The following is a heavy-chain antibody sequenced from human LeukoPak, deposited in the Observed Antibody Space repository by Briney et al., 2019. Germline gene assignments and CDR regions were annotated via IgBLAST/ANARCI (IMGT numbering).Heavy chain of an antibody. J-gene: IGHJ4*02. CDR3: ATYRQVLLPFES. D-gene: IGHD2-8*02. CDR2: ISYDGPNK. V-gene: IGHV3-33*05. Sequence: PGGSLRLSCAVSGSTFSSYGMHWVRQPPGRGLEWVAVISYDGPNKYYADSVKGRFTISRDNSKNTLYLQMNSLRAEDTAVYYCATYRQVLLPFESWGQGTLVTVSS. CDR1: GSTFSSYG.